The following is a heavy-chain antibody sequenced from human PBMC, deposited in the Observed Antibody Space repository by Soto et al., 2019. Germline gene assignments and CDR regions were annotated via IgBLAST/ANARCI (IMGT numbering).Heavy chain of an antibody. J-gene: IGHJ6*02. CDR2: ISYDGSNK. Sequence: GGSLRLSCAASGFTFSSYGMHWVRQAPGKGLEWVAVISYDGSNKYYADSVKGRFTISRDNAKNSLYLQMNSLRDEDTAVYYCARDRGSSEFDYYYYGMDVWGQGTTVTVSS. V-gene: IGHV3-30*03. CDR1: GFTFSSYG. D-gene: IGHD6-6*01. CDR3: ARDRGSSEFDYYYYGMDV.